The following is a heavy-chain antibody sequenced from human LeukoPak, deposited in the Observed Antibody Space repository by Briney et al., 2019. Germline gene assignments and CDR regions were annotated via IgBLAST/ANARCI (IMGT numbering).Heavy chain of an antibody. CDR3: ASARGAIFGVVTHGDAFDI. D-gene: IGHD3-3*01. CDR2: INPNSGGT. V-gene: IGHV1-2*02. CDR1: GYTFTGYY. J-gene: IGHJ3*02. Sequence: ASVKVSCKASGYTFTGYYMHWVRQAPGQGLEWMGWINPNSGGTNYAQKLQGRVTMTTDTSTSTAYMELRSLRSDDTAVYYCASARGAIFGVVTHGDAFDIWGQGTMVTVSS.